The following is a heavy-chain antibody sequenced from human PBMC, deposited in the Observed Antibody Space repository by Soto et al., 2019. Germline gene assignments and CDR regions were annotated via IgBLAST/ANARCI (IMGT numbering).Heavy chain of an antibody. CDR2: ISSSGST. D-gene: IGHD4-17*01. Sequence: QVQLQESGPGLVKPSQTLSLTCTVSGGSISSGDYYWSWIRQPPGKGLEWIGYISSSGSTSYNPSLRRRLTISVDTCKNQFSLKLSSVTAADTAVYCCARLGPTTVPTSYFTGNYNGIDVWGQGTTVAVSS. CDR1: GGSISSGDYY. J-gene: IGHJ6*02. V-gene: IGHV4-30-4*01. CDR3: ARLGPTTVPTSYFTGNYNGIDV.